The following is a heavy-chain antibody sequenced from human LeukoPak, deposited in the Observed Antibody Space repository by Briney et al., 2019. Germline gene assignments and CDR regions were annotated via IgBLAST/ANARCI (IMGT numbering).Heavy chain of an antibody. CDR1: GGSFSGYY. V-gene: IGHV4-34*01. Sequence: ASETLSLTCAVYGGSFSGYYWSWIRQPPGKGLEWIGETHHSGSTNYNPSLKSRVTISVDTSKNQFSLKLSSVTAADTAVYYCARSRGWLQSHPLGYWGQGTLVTVSS. D-gene: IGHD5-24*01. J-gene: IGHJ4*02. CDR3: ARSRGWLQSHPLGY. CDR2: THHSGST.